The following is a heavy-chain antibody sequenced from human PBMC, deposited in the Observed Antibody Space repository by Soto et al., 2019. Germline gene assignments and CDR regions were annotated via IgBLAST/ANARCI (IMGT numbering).Heavy chain of an antibody. CDR3: ARGGGNFAY. CDR2: IKTDGSEK. Sequence: EVQLMESGGGLVQPGGSLRLSCAASGFTFSSYWMSWVRQTPGKGLEWVANIKTDGSEKYCVDSVKGRFTISRDNAKNSLYLQMNSLRADDTAVYYCARGGGNFAYWGQGTLVTVSS. V-gene: IGHV3-7*04. CDR1: GFTFSSYW. J-gene: IGHJ4*02. D-gene: IGHD2-15*01.